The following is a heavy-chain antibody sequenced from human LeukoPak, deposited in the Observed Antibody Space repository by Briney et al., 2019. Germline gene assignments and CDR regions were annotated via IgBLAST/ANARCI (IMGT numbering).Heavy chain of an antibody. V-gene: IGHV1-24*01. CDR2: FDSEDGQT. J-gene: IGHJ4*02. Sequence: ASVKVSCKISGALLIELSIHWVRQSPGKGLEWLGGFDSEDGQTKAAQNFFDRVSLTEDTSLGTAYMELRSLTSQDTAVYYCVTGSSERDYYESHMFYFGDSWGQGTVVTVSS. CDR1: GALLIELS. D-gene: IGHD3-22*01. CDR3: VTGSSERDYYESHMFYFGDS.